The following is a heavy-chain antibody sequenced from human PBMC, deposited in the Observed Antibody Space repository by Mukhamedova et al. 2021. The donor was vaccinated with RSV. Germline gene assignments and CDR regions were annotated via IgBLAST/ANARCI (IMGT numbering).Heavy chain of an antibody. CDR3: ARRGAVAGTEDY. CDR2: IYYSGST. V-gene: IGHV4-61*07. Sequence: EWIGYIYYSGSTNYNPSLKSRVTISVDTSKNQFSLKLGSVTAADTAVYYCARRGAVAGTEDYWGQGTLVTVSS. D-gene: IGHD6-19*01. J-gene: IGHJ4*02.